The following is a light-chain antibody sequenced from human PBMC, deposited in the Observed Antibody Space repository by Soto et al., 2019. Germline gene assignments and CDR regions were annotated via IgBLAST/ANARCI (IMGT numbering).Light chain of an antibody. CDR3: HQYDDLPYT. CDR2: DAS. J-gene: IGKJ2*01. V-gene: IGKV1-33*01. CDR1: QNISKY. Sequence: DIQMTQSPSSLTASVGDRVTITCQTSQNISKYLIWYQQSPGKAPNLLISDASNLEAGVPSRFSGRGSGTHFTLTISSLQPEDIGRYYCHQYDDLPYTFGQGNSLQIK.